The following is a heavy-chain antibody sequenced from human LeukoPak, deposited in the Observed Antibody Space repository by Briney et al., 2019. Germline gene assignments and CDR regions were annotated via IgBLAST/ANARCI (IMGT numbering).Heavy chain of an antibody. CDR3: ARGNGPDAFDI. V-gene: IGHV3-53*01. CDR2: IYSGGST. CDR1: GFTVSSNY. Sequence: AGGSLRFSCAASGFTVSSNYMSWVRQAPGKGLEWVSVIYSGGSTYYADSVKGRFTISRDNSKNTLYLQMNSLRAEDTAVYYCARGNGPDAFDIWGQGTMVTVSS. J-gene: IGHJ3*02. D-gene: IGHD2-8*01.